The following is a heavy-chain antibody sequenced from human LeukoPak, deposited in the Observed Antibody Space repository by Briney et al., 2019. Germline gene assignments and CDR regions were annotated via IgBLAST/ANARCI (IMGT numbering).Heavy chain of an antibody. CDR2: ISGSGGST. J-gene: IGHJ6*02. D-gene: IGHD3-10*01. Sequence: PGGSLRLSCAASGFTFSSYAMSWVRQAPGKGLEWVSAISGSGGSTYYADSVKGRFTISRDNSKNTLYLQMNSLRAEDTAVYYCAKIGDYYYYYGMDVWGQGTTVTVSS. V-gene: IGHV3-23*01. CDR3: AKIGDYYYYYGMDV. CDR1: GFTFSSYA.